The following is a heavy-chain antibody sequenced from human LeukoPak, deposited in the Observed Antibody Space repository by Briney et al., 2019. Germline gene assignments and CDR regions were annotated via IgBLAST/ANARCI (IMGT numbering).Heavy chain of an antibody. D-gene: IGHD2-2*01. J-gene: IGHJ3*02. CDR3: ARDIDDCSSTSCRGDALDI. Sequence: SETLSLTCTVSGGSISSYYWSWIRQPPGKGLEWIGYIYYSGSTNYNPSLKSRVTISVDTSKNQFSLKLSSVTAADTAVYYCARDIDDCSSTSCRGDALDIWGQGTMVTVSS. V-gene: IGHV4-59*01. CDR1: GGSISSYY. CDR2: IYYSGST.